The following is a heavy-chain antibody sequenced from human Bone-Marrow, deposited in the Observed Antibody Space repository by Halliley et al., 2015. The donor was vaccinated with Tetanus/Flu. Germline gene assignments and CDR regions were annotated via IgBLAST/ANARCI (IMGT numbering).Heavy chain of an antibody. CDR3: ARHMIRGVINWHSDL. D-gene: IGHD3-10*01. J-gene: IGHJ2*01. CDR2: AYYTGHT. Sequence: TLSLTCTPSGGSISSYYWSWIRQPPGKSLEWIGYAYYTGHTNYSPSLKSRVTISVDTSENHFSLHLSSVTAADTAVYYCARHMIRGVINWHSDLWGPGALVTVS. CDR1: GGSISSYY. V-gene: IGHV4-59*01.